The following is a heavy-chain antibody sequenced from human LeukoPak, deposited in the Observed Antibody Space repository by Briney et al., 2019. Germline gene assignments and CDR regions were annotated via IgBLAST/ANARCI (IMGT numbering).Heavy chain of an antibody. CDR2: IYYRGST. V-gene: IGHV4-59*01. Sequence: SETLSLTCTVSGGSINNYYWSWIRQPPGKGLGWIGYIYYRGSTNYNPSLKSRVTFSVDTSKNQFSLKLNSVTAADTAVYYCARGGDYGDLRYFDYWGQGTLVTVSS. J-gene: IGHJ4*02. D-gene: IGHD4-17*01. CDR3: ARGGDYGDLRYFDY. CDR1: GGSINNYY.